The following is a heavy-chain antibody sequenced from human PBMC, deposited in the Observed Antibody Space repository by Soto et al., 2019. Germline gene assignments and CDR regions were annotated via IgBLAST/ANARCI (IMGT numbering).Heavy chain of an antibody. CDR1: GFTFTSSA. Sequence: GASVKVSCKASGFTFTSSAVQWVRQARGQRLEWIGWIVVGSGNTNYAQKFQERVTITRDMSTSTAYMELSSLRSEDTAVYYCAAGLRYYDSSGYPQMNDYWGQGTLVTVSS. CDR2: IVVGSGNT. CDR3: AAGLRYYDSSGYPQMNDY. J-gene: IGHJ4*02. D-gene: IGHD3-22*01. V-gene: IGHV1-58*01.